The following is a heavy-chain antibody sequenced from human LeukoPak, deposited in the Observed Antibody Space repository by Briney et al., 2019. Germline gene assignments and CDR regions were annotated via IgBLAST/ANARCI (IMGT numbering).Heavy chain of an antibody. D-gene: IGHD3-10*01. J-gene: IGHJ4*02. CDR3: ASRVALQPSGSGSYPKPPAAYYFDY. V-gene: IGHV5-51*01. CDR2: IYPGDSDT. Sequence: GESLKISCKGSGYSFTSYWIGWVRQMPGKGLEWMGIIYPGDSDTRYSPSFQGQVTISADKSISTAYLQWSSLKASDTAMYYCASRVALQPSGSGSYPKPPAAYYFDYWGQGTLVTVSS. CDR1: GYSFTSYW.